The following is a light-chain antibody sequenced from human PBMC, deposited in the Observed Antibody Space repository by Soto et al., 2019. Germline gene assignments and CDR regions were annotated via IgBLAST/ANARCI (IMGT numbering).Light chain of an antibody. CDR2: GAS. Sequence: TQSPSTLSATVGERVTITCRARQSVSNWLAWYQQKPGQAPRLLIYGASSRATGIPDRFSGSGSGTDFTLTISRLEPEDFAVYYCQQYGSSPRTFGQGTKVDIK. CDR3: QQYGSSPRT. CDR1: QSVSNW. J-gene: IGKJ1*01. V-gene: IGKV3-20*01.